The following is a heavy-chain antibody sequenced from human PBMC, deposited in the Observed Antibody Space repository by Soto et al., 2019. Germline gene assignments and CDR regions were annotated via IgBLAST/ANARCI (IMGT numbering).Heavy chain of an antibody. CDR1: GYTFTRYT. CDR2: INPSGGST. V-gene: IGHV1-46*01. Sequence: WASVKVSCKASGYTFTRYTVHWVRQAPGQGLEWMAMINPSGGSTYYVQTFEGRVTLTSDTSTSTVFMELSSLRSEDTAVYYCARMKGGGSEYFFDYWGQGTLVTVSS. J-gene: IGHJ4*02. CDR3: ARMKGGGSEYFFDY. D-gene: IGHD2-15*01.